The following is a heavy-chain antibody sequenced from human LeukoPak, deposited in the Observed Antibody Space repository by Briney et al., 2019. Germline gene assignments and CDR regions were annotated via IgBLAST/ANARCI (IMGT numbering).Heavy chain of an antibody. CDR2: INDNGDQT. J-gene: IGHJ6*02. CDR1: GFSFEDYG. Sequence: QPGQSLRLSCEVSGFSFEDYGMHWVRQPPGKGLEWVSSINDNGDQTDYADSVKGRFTVSRDNAKKSLYLQMNSLRPEDTALYYCAKHLRATNTYLFYGLDVWGPGTTVTVSS. D-gene: IGHD2-8*01. CDR3: AKHLRATNTYLFYGLDV. V-gene: IGHV3-9*01.